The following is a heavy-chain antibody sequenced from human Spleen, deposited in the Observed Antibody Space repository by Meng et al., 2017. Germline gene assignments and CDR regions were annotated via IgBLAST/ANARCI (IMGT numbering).Heavy chain of an antibody. CDR1: GGSCSDYS. D-gene: IGHD3-3*01. Sequence: PLPKWGVCVLEPAETHALACGVYGGSCSDYSWSWIRQPRGKGLEWIGEINHSGATNYNPYLKSRVTISVDISKNQFSLKLNSVTAADTAIDYCARRRLYDFWGGSTPFDYWGQGTLVTVSS. V-gene: IGHV4-34*01. J-gene: IGHJ4*02. CDR3: ARRRLYDFWGGSTPFDY. CDR2: INHSGAT.